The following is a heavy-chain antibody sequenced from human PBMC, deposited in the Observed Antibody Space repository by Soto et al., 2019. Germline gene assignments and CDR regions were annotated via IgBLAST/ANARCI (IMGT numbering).Heavy chain of an antibody. V-gene: IGHV1-3*01. Sequence: ASVKVSCKASGYTFTSYAMHWVRQAPGQRLEWMGWINAGNGNTKYSQKFQGRVTITRDTSASTAYMELSSLRSEDTAVYYCARSIVVVTAADYWGQGTLVTVTS. CDR3: ARSIVVVTAADY. CDR1: GYTFTSYA. CDR2: INAGNGNT. J-gene: IGHJ4*02. D-gene: IGHD2-21*02.